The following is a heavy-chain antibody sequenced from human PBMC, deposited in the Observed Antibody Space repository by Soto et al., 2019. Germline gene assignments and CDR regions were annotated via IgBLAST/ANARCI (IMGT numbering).Heavy chain of an antibody. Sequence: GGSLRLSCAASGFTFSDYYMSWIRQAPGKGLEWVSYISSSGSTIYYADSVKGRFTISRDNAKNSLYLQMNSLRAEDTAVYYCAREGVVVVAAYVGHEHWFDPWGQGTLVTVSS. J-gene: IGHJ5*02. CDR3: AREGVVVVAAYVGHEHWFDP. D-gene: IGHD2-15*01. V-gene: IGHV3-11*01. CDR1: GFTFSDYY. CDR2: ISSSGSTI.